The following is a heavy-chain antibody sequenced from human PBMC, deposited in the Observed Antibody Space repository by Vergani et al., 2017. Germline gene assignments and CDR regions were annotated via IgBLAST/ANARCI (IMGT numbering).Heavy chain of an antibody. CDR3: ARRARRDGYSECFDY. CDR2: IYYSGST. Sequence: QVQLQESGPGLVKPSETLSLTCTVSGGSISNQYWSWIRQPPGKGLEWIGYIYYSGSTNYNPSLKSRVTISVDTSTNQFSLKLSSVTAADTAVHYCARRARRDGYSECFDYWGQGTLVTVSS. J-gene: IGHJ4*02. V-gene: IGHV4-59*11. CDR1: GGSISNQY. D-gene: IGHD5-24*01.